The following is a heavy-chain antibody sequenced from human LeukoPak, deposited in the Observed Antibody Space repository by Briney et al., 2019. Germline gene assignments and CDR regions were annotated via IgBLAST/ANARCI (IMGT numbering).Heavy chain of an antibody. V-gene: IGHV3-33*01. CDR1: GFTFSSYG. CDR3: ARDQDYGGNSGAFDI. Sequence: PGGSLRLSCAASGFTFSSYGMHWVRQAPGKGLEWVAVIWYDGSNKYYADSVKGRFTISRDNSKNTLYLQMNSLRAEDTAVHYCARDQDYGGNSGAFDIWGQGTMVTVSS. J-gene: IGHJ3*02. D-gene: IGHD4-23*01. CDR2: IWYDGSNK.